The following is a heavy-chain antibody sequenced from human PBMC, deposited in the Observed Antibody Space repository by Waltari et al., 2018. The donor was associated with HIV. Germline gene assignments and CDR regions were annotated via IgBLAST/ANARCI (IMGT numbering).Heavy chain of an antibody. V-gene: IGHV3-13*01. CDR1: GFTFSSYD. D-gene: IGHD3-22*01. Sequence: EVQLVESGGGLVQPGGSLRLSCAASGFTFSSYDMHWVRQATGKGLEWVSAIGTAGDTYYPGSVKGRFTIARENAKNSLYLQMNSLRAGDTAVYYCARVDSSGYYSSYGMDVWGQGTTVTVSS. J-gene: IGHJ6*02. CDR3: ARVDSSGYYSSYGMDV. CDR2: IGTAGDT.